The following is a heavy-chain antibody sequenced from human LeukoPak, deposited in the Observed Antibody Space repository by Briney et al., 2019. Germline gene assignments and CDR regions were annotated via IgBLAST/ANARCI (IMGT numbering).Heavy chain of an antibody. CDR2: ISWNSASI. CDR3: ARGGPNFFDY. J-gene: IGHJ4*02. V-gene: IGHV3-9*03. CDR1: GFTFDDYA. Sequence: PGGSLRLSCAVSGFTFDDYAMHWVRQAPGKGLEWVSGISWNSASIACADSVKGRFTISRDNAKNSLYLQMNSLRADDMALYYCARGGPNFFDYWGQGALVTVSS. D-gene: IGHD3-16*01.